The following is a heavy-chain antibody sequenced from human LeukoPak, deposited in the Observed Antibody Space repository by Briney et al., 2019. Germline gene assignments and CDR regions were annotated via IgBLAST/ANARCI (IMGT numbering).Heavy chain of an antibody. V-gene: IGHV3-48*03. D-gene: IGHD5-12*01. CDR3: ARDIVATGSLYYYYYMDV. J-gene: IGHJ6*03. CDR2: ISSSGSTI. Sequence: TGGSLRLPCAASGFTFSSYEMNWVRQAPGKGLEWVSYISSSGSTIYYADSVKGRFTISRDNAKNSLYLQMNSLRAEDTAVYYCARDIVATGSLYYYYYMDVWGKGTTVTVSS. CDR1: GFTFSSYE.